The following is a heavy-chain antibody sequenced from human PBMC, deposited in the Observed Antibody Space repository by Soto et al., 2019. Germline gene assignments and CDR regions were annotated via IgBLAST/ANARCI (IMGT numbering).Heavy chain of an antibody. CDR2: IIPSFNRP. Sequence: QVQLVQSGAEVQKPGSSVKVSCKASGGTFSSFVISWVRQAPGQGPEWMGGIIPSFNRPNYAQKFQGRVTITADESTTTSYMELSSLRSGDTAVYYCATSKVGYSFGSPFDFWGQGTLVTVSS. CDR1: GGTFSSFV. J-gene: IGHJ4*02. CDR3: ATSKVGYSFGSPFDF. D-gene: IGHD5-18*01. V-gene: IGHV1-69*01.